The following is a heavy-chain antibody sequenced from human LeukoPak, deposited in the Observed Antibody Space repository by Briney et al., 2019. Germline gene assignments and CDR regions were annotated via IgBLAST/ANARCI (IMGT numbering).Heavy chain of an antibody. CDR2: IYNSGSST. Sequence: PSETLSLTCTVSGGSISIYYWNWIRQPPGKGLEWIGYIYNSGSSTIYNPSLKSRVTISVDTSKNQFSLKLSSVTAADTAVYYCARGLVYYYYYGMDVWGQGTTVTVSS. J-gene: IGHJ6*02. D-gene: IGHD6-6*01. CDR1: GGSISIYY. V-gene: IGHV4-59*12. CDR3: ARGLVYYYYYGMDV.